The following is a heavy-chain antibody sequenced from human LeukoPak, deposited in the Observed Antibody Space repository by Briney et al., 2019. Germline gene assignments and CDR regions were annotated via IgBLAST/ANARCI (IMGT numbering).Heavy chain of an antibody. D-gene: IGHD6-19*01. CDR1: GFTFSYAW. CDR3: TTDLSSVAGTFDY. J-gene: IGHJ4*02. Sequence: GGSLRLSCVASGFTFSYAWMSWVRQAPGKGLQRVGRIKSKTDDGTTDYAAPVKGRFTISRDDSQNTLYLQMNNLKIEDTAVYYCTTDLSSVAGTFDYWGQGTQVTVSS. CDR2: IKSKTDDGTT. V-gene: IGHV3-15*01.